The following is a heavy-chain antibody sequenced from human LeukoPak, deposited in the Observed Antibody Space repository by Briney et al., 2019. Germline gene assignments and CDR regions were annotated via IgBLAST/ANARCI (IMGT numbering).Heavy chain of an antibody. V-gene: IGHV4-4*09. CDR1: GGSISSYY. Sequence: SETLSLTCTLSGGSISSYYWSWVRQPPGQGLEWIGFIYTSGRTNDNPSLKSRATMSGDPSTNQLSLNLSSVTAADKAMYCCWRFDNSNSDFDYWGQGTLVT. D-gene: IGHD4-11*01. CDR3: WRFDNSNSDFDY. CDR2: IYTSGRT. J-gene: IGHJ4*02.